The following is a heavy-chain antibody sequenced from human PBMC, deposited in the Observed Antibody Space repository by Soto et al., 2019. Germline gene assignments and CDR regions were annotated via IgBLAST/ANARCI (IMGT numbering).Heavy chain of an antibody. V-gene: IGHV4-34*01. CDR1: GGSFRGYF. CDR3: QGGDF. CDR2: VNDRGST. J-gene: IGHJ4*02. Sequence: SETLSLTCAVSGGSFRGYFWSWIRHSPDKGLEWIGEVNDRGSTYYNPSFKSRLTISVDTSERQISLRLTSVTAADSAVYYCQGGDFWGQGTRVTVSS. D-gene: IGHD3-16*01.